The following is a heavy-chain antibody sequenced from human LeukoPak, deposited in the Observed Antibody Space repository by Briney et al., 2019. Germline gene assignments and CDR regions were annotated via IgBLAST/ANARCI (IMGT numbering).Heavy chain of an antibody. CDR3: AKALAEKDYYDSSGYFDY. CDR1: GFTFSSYA. Sequence: GGSLRLSCAASGFTFSSYAMSWVRQAPGKGLEWVSAISGSGGSTYYADSVKGRFTISRDNSKNTLYLQMNSLRAEDTAVYYCAKALAEKDYYDSSGYFDYWGQGTLVTVSS. V-gene: IGHV3-23*01. D-gene: IGHD3-22*01. J-gene: IGHJ4*02. CDR2: ISGSGGST.